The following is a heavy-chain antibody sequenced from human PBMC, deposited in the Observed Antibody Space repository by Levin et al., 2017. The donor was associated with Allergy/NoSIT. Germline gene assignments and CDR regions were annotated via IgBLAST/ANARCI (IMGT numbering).Heavy chain of an antibody. CDR2: ISGSGGST. J-gene: IGHJ4*02. CDR3: AKEGRSSYYYFDY. V-gene: IGHV3-23*01. CDR1: GFTFSSYA. Sequence: GESLKISCAASGFTFSSYAMSWVRQAPGKGLEWVSAISGSGGSTYYADSVKGRFTISRDNSKNTLYLQMNSLRAEDTAVYYCAKEGRSSYYYFDYWGQGTLVTVSS. D-gene: IGHD2-15*01.